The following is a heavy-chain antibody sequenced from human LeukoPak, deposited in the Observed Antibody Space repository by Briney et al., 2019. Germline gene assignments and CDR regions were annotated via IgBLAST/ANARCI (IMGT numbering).Heavy chain of an antibody. J-gene: IGHJ4*02. V-gene: IGHV4-59*01. CDR1: GGSISSYY. CDR3: ARDSSSWYFY. CDR2: IYYSGST. Sequence: SETLSLTCTVSGGSISSYYWSWIRQPPGKGLEWIGYIYYSGSTNYNPSLKSRVTISVDTSKNQFSLKLSSVTAADTAVYYCARDSSSWYFYWGQGTLVTVSS. D-gene: IGHD6-13*01.